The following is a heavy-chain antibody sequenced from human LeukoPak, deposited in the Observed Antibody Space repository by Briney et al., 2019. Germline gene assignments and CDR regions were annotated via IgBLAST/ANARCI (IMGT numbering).Heavy chain of an antibody. CDR3: ARRPLVVPAVRRSGYFDY. CDR2: INHSGST. Sequence: SGTLSLTCAVYGGSFSGYYWSWIRQPPGKGLEWIGEINHSGSTNYNPSLKSRVTISVDTSKNQFSLKLSSVTAADTAVYYCARRPLVVPAVRRSGYFDYWGQGTLVTVSS. D-gene: IGHD2-2*01. V-gene: IGHV4-34*01. CDR1: GGSFSGYY. J-gene: IGHJ4*02.